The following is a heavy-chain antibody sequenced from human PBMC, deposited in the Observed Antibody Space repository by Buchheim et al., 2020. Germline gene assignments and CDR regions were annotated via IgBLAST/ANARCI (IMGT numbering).Heavy chain of an antibody. CDR3: ARRKGLYISSSSFDF. D-gene: IGHD6-6*01. J-gene: IGHJ4*02. CDR2: IYPGDSDT. CDR1: GYSFATYW. Sequence: EVQLVQSGADVKKPGESLKISCKGSGYSFATYWIAWVRQMPGKDLEWMGIIYPGDSDTRYSPSFQGQVTISADKSVRTAYTQWSSLRASDTAIYYCARRKGLYISSSSFDFWGQGTL. V-gene: IGHV5-51*01.